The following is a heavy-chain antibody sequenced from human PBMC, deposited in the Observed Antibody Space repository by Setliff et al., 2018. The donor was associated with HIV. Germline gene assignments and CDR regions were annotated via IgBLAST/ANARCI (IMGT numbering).Heavy chain of an antibody. J-gene: IGHJ4*02. Sequence: SLRLSCAVSGCTFSPCTMNWVRQAPGKGLEWVASISSSGSFIYYADSVKGRFSISRDNANHSLYLLMSSLRAEDTAVYYCAAVFTGVPGRSLDYWGQGTLVTVSS. CDR2: ISSSGSFI. D-gene: IGHD1-26*01. V-gene: IGHV3-21*01. CDR1: GCTFSPCT. CDR3: AAVFTGVPGRSLDY.